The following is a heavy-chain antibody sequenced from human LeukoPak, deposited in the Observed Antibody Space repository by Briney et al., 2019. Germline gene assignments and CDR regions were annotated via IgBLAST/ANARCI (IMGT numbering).Heavy chain of an antibody. CDR2: IYSSGST. V-gene: IGHV4-61*02. J-gene: IGHJ5*02. Sequence: SETLSLTCTVSGGSISSGSYYWNWIRQPAGKGLEWIGRIYSSGSTNYNPSLKSRVTISVDTSKNQFSLKLSSVTAADTAVYYCAGSRAAAGTSDWFDPWGQGTLVTVSS. CDR3: AGSRAAAGTSDWFDP. CDR1: GGSISSGSYY. D-gene: IGHD6-13*01.